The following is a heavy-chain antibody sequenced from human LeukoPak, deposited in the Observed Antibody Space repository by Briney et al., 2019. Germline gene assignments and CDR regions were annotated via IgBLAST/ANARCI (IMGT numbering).Heavy chain of an antibody. Sequence: GGSLRLSCAASGFTFNNYGMHWVRQAPGKGLEWVAVISYDGRNKHYPDSVKGRFTISRDISTDTLWLQMDSLRTEDTAVYYCAKGPLRGTAAAIDYWGQGTLVTVSS. D-gene: IGHD2-2*01. J-gene: IGHJ4*02. CDR2: ISYDGRNK. CDR1: GFTFNNYG. CDR3: AKGPLRGTAAAIDY. V-gene: IGHV3-30*18.